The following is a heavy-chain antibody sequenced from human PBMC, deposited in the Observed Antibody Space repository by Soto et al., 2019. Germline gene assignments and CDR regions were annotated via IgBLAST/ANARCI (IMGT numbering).Heavy chain of an antibody. CDR2: ISGSGGST. V-gene: IGHV3-23*01. D-gene: IGHD4-17*01. CDR3: AKESPALSDYHFDY. Sequence: QPGGSLRLSCAASGFTFNNYAMNWVRQAPGKGLEWVSSISGSGGSTDYADSVKGRFTISRDNSKNTVYLQMNSLRADDTAVYYCAKESPALSDYHFDYWGQGTLVTVSS. J-gene: IGHJ4*02. CDR1: GFTFNNYA.